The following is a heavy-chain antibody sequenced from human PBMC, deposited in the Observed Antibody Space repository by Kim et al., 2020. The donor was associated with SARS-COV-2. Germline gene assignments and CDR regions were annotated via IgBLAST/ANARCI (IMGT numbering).Heavy chain of an antibody. CDR3: VRDRKYTSTYALDI. Sequence: ADYVKGLFTISRDNSKNAVYLQMNSLRVEDTAMFYCVRDRKYTSTYALDIWGQGTLVTVSS. V-gene: IGHV3-30*07. D-gene: IGHD2-2*01. J-gene: IGHJ3*02.